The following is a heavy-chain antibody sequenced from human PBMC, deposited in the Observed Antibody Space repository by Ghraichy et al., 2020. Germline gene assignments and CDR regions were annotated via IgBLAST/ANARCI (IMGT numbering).Heavy chain of an antibody. CDR2: IYYSGST. CDR3: VRGVPLYYDFWSGYYSRWFDP. J-gene: IGHJ5*02. Sequence: SETLSLTCTVSGGSISSGGYYWSWIRQHPGKGLEWIGYIYYSGSTYYNPSLKSRVTISVDTSKNQFSLKLSSVTAADTAVYYCVRGVPLYYDFWSGYYSRWFDPWGQGTLVTVSS. CDR1: GGSISSGGYY. V-gene: IGHV4-31*03. D-gene: IGHD3-3*01.